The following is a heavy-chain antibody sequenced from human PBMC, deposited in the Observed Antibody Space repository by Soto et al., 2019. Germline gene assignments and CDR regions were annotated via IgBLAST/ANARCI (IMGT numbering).Heavy chain of an antibody. CDR3: ARDEVPAANWLDR. D-gene: IGHD2-2*01. J-gene: IGHJ5*02. CDR1: GYIFINYG. Sequence: ASVKVSCKASGYIFINYGITWVRQAPGRGLEWMGWISGYNGNTKYADKLQGRVTMTTDTSTTTAYMELRSLRSDDTAVYYCARDEVPAANWLDRWGQGTQVTVSS. V-gene: IGHV1-18*01. CDR2: ISGYNGNT.